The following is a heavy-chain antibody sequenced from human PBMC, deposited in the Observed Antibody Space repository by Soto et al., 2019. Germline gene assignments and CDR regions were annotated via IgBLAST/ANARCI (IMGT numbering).Heavy chain of an antibody. CDR2: ISAYNGNT. J-gene: IGHJ5*02. V-gene: IGHV1-18*01. Sequence: QVQLVQSGAEVKKPGASVKVSCKASGYTFTSYGISWVRQAPGQGLEWMGWISAYNGNTNYAQKLQGRVTMTTDTSTSTAYMELRSLRSDDTAVYYCARDPVPSYYDILTGSNWFDPWGQGTLVTVSS. D-gene: IGHD3-9*01. CDR3: ARDPVPSYYDILTGSNWFDP. CDR1: GYTFTSYG.